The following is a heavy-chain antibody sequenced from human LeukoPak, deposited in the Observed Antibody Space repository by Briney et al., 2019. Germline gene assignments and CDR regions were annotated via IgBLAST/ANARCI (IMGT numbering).Heavy chain of an antibody. J-gene: IGHJ5*02. CDR2: INTDGSRI. CDR3: ARVLSGSWDWFDX. CDR1: GFTFSNYW. V-gene: IGHV3-74*01. D-gene: IGHD3-22*01. Sequence: PGGSLRLSCAASGFTFSNYWMHWVRQAPGKGLVWVSRINTDGSRITYADSVKGRFTISRDNAMNTVYLQMNSLRAEDTAVYYCARVLSGSWDWFDXXXQGTXXTVSS.